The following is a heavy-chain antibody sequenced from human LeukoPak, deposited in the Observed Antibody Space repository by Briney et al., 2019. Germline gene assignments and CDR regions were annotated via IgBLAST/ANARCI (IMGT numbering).Heavy chain of an antibody. D-gene: IGHD3-10*01. V-gene: IGHV1-8*01. CDR2: MNPNSGNT. J-gene: IGHJ6*02. CDR3: ARADLTMVRGVIPYGMDV. CDR1: GYTFTSYD. Sequence: ASVKVSCKASGYTFTSYDINWVRQATGQGLEWMGWMNPNSGNTGYAQKFQGRVTMTRNTSISTAYMELSSLRSEDTAMYYCARADLTMVRGVIPYGMDVWGQGTTVTVSS.